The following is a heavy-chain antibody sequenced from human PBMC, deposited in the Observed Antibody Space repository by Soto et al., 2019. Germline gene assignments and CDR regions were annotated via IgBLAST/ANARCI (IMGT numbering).Heavy chain of an antibody. CDR2: ISSTSNTI. Sequence: HPGGSLRLSCAASGFTFSDYSMNWVRQAPGKGLEWVSYISSTSNTIHYADSVKGRFTISRDNAKNSLDLQMNSLRDEDTAVYYCARGRFSSTSYGMDVWGQGTTVTVSS. CDR3: ARGRFSSTSYGMDV. D-gene: IGHD2-21*01. CDR1: GFTFSDYS. V-gene: IGHV3-48*02. J-gene: IGHJ6*02.